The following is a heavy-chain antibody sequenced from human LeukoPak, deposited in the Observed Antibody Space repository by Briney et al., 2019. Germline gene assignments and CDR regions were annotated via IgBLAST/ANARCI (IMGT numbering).Heavy chain of an antibody. CDR1: GDSISTTSYY. CDR2: IYYSGNT. Sequence: SETLSLTCTVSGDSISTTSYYWAWIRQPPEKGLEWIGSIYYSGNTYCNPSLKSRVTISVDTSKNQFSLNLSSVTAADTAVYYCARQRMLRGVIDWFDPWGQGTLVTVSS. J-gene: IGHJ5*02. CDR3: ARQRMLRGVIDWFDP. D-gene: IGHD3-10*01. V-gene: IGHV4-39*01.